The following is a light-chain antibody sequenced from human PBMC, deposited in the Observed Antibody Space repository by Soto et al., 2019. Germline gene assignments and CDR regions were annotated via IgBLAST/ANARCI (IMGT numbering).Light chain of an antibody. J-gene: IGKJ1*01. Sequence: EIVLTQSPGTLSLSPGERATLSCRASQSVRTYYLAWYQQKPGQAPRLLISGASTRATGIPDRFSGSGSGTDFTLTINRLEPEDCAVYYCQQYGDSLRTFGQGTKV. CDR1: QSVRTYY. CDR2: GAS. V-gene: IGKV3-20*01. CDR3: QQYGDSLRT.